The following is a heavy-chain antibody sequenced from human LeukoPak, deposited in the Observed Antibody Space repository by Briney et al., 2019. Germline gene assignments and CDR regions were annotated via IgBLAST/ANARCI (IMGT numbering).Heavy chain of an antibody. V-gene: IGHV4-59*01. CDR2: IYYSGST. CDR1: GGSISSNY. CDR3: ARTTEGGYTYDYFYYYYMDV. Sequence: SETLSLTCTVSGGSISSNYWSWIRQPQGKGLEWIGYIYYSGSTNYNPSLKSRVTISVDSSKNQFSLKLSSVTAADTAVYHCARTTEGGYTYDYFYYYYMDVWGKGTTVTISS. D-gene: IGHD5-18*01. J-gene: IGHJ6*03.